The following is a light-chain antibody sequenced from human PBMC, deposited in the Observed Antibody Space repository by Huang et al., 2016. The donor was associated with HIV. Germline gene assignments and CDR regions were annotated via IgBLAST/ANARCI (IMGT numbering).Light chain of an antibody. CDR1: QNINNY. J-gene: IGKJ4*01. CDR2: DAN. V-gene: IGKV3-11*01. CDR3: QQRSRRLT. Sequence: EVVLTQSPATLSVFQGDRVTIPCRASQNINNYLAWYHQKPGQAPRLLIYDANYRPPGISDKCSGSGSVAAFTLTINSLETEDFAVYYCQQRSRRLTFGGGT.